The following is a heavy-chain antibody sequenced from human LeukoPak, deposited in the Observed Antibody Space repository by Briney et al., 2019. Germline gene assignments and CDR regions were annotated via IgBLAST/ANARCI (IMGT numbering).Heavy chain of an antibody. J-gene: IGHJ6*02. V-gene: IGHV1-24*01. CDR3: ASSVWVVVADFTYGMDV. Sequence: VASVKVSCKVSGYTLTELSMHWVRQAPGKGLEWMGGFDPEDGETIYAQKFQGRVTITADKSTSTAYMELSSLRSEDTAVYYCASSVWVVVADFTYGMDVWGQGTTVTVSS. CDR1: GYTLTELS. CDR2: FDPEDGET. D-gene: IGHD2-15*01.